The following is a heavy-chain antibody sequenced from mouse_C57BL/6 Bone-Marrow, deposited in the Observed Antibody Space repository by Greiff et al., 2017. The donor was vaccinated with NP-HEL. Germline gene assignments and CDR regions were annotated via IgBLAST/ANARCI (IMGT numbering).Heavy chain of an antibody. CDR3: ARYYYGSSFAY. J-gene: IGHJ3*01. CDR2: IDPSDSYT. D-gene: IGHD1-1*01. Sequence: QVQLQQPGAELVRPGTSVKLSCKASGYTFTSYWMHWVKQRPGQGLEWIGVIDPSDSYTNYNQKFKGKATLTVDTSSSTAYMQLSSLPSEDSAVYCCARYYYGSSFAYWGQGTLVTVSA. V-gene: IGHV1-59*01. CDR1: GYTFTSYW.